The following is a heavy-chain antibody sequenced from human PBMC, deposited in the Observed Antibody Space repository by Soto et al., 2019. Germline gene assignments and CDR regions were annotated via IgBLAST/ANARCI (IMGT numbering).Heavy chain of an antibody. D-gene: IGHD3-10*01. CDR3: ARDLDGSGNYYADY. Sequence: GASVKVSCKASGYTFSSIGISWVRQAPGQGLEWMGWISPYKGNTYYAQRLQGRVTMTTDTSTSTAYMELRSLRSDDTAVYYCARDLDGSGNYYADYWGQGTLVTVSS. CDR2: ISPYKGNT. V-gene: IGHV1-18*01. J-gene: IGHJ4*02. CDR1: GYTFSSIG.